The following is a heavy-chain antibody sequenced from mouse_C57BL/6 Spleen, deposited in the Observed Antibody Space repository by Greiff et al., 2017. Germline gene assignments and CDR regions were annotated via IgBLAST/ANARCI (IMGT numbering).Heavy chain of an antibody. CDR2: ISDGGSYT. Sequence: EVQRVESGGGLVKPGGSLKLSCAASGFTFSSYAMSWVRQTPEKRLEWVATISDGGSYTYYPDNVKGRFTISRDNAKNNLYLQMSHLKSEDTAMYYCARGPGVVATKGYFDYWGQGTTLTVSS. J-gene: IGHJ2*01. V-gene: IGHV5-4*01. CDR1: GFTFSSYA. CDR3: ARGPGVVATKGYFDY. D-gene: IGHD1-1*01.